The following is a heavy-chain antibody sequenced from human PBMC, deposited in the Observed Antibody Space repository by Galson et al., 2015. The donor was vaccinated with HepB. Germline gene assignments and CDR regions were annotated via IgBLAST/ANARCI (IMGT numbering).Heavy chain of an antibody. Sequence: SVKVSCKASGYTCTSYDINWVRQATGQGLEWMGWMNPNSGNTAYAQKFQGRVTMTRNTSIITAYMELSSLRSEDTAVYYCARGLTVSSWYDYWGQGTLVTVSS. CDR3: ARGLTVSSWYDY. J-gene: IGHJ4*02. CDR1: GYTCTSYD. D-gene: IGHD6-13*01. V-gene: IGHV1-8*01. CDR2: MNPNSGNT.